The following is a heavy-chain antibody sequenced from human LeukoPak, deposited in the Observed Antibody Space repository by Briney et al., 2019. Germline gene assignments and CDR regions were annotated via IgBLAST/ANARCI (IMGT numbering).Heavy chain of an antibody. D-gene: IGHD6-13*01. CDR3: ARDSRIAAAAPGAYYYYGMDV. CDR2: IYYSGST. V-gene: IGHV4-31*03. Sequence: SETLSLTCTVSGGSISSGGYYWSWIRQHPGKGLEWIGYIYYSGSTYYNPSLKSRVTISVDTSKDQFSLKLSSVTAADTAVYYCARDSRIAAAAPGAYYYYGMDVWGKGTTVTVSS. J-gene: IGHJ6*04. CDR1: GGSISSGGYY.